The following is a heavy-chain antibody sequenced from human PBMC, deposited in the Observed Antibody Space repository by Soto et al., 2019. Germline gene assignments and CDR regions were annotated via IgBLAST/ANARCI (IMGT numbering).Heavy chain of an antibody. Sequence: WGSLRLSCAASGFTFGNAWMIFVRHAPVKWREWVGRIKSKTDGGATDYAAPVKGRFTISRDDSKNTLYLQMNSLKTEDTAVYYCTTFLYYDFWSGPEGAFDIWGQGTMVTVSS. CDR2: IKSKTDGGAT. J-gene: IGHJ3*02. V-gene: IGHV3-15*01. D-gene: IGHD3-3*01. CDR3: TTFLYYDFWSGPEGAFDI. CDR1: GFTFGNAW.